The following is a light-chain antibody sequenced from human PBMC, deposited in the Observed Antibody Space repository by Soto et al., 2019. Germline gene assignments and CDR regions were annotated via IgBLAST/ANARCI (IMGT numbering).Light chain of an antibody. CDR3: QQYGSSPVT. CDR1: QSVSSSY. Sequence: EIVLTQSPGTLSLSPGERATLSCRASQSVSSSYLAWYQQKPGQAPRLLIHGASNRATGIPDRFSGRGSGTEFTLTISRLEPEDSAVYYCQQYGSSPVTFGQGTKLEIK. J-gene: IGKJ2*01. CDR2: GAS. V-gene: IGKV3-20*01.